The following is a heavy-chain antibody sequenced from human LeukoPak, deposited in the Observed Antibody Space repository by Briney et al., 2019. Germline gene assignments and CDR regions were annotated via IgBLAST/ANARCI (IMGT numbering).Heavy chain of an antibody. CDR2: IYYSGST. CDR1: GGSISSYY. J-gene: IGHJ3*02. D-gene: IGHD3-10*01. CDR3: ARGLRRFGEFYDAFDI. Sequence: SETLSLTCTVSGGSISSYYWSWIRQPPGKGLEWIGYIYYSGSTNYNPSLKSRVTISVDTSKNQFSLKLSSVTAADTAVYYCARGLRRFGEFYDAFDIWGQGTMVTVSS. V-gene: IGHV4-59*01.